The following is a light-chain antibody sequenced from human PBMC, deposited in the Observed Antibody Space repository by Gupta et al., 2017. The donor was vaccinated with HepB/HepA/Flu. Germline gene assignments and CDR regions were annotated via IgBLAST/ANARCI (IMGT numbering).Light chain of an antibody. CDR2: GAS. CDR1: QSVSSSY. V-gene: IGKV3-20*01. Sequence: VLTQSPVTLSLSPGERATLSCRASQSVSSSYLAWYQQKPGQAPRLLIYGASSRATGIPDRFSGSGSGTDFTLTISRLEPEDFAVYYCQQYGSSSYTFGQGTKLEIK. J-gene: IGKJ2*01. CDR3: QQYGSSSYT.